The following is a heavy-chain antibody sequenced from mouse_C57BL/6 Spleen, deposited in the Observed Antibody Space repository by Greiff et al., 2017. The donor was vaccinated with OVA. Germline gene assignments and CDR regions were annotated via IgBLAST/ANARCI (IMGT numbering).Heavy chain of an antibody. J-gene: IGHJ1*03. Sequence: EVQLQQSGPELVKPGASVKMSCKASGYTFTDYNMHWVKQSHGKSLEWIGYINPNNGGTSYKQKFKGKATLTVNKSSSTAYMELRSLTSEDSAVYYCARDKLGQYFDVWGTGTTVTVSS. CDR1: GYTFTDYN. CDR3: ARDKLGQYFDV. D-gene: IGHD4-1*01. V-gene: IGHV1-22*01. CDR2: INPNNGGT.